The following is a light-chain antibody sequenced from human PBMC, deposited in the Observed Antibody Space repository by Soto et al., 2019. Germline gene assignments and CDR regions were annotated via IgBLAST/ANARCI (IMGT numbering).Light chain of an antibody. CDR2: RSD. V-gene: IGLV1-47*01. Sequence: QSALTQPPSASGTPGQRVTISCSGSSSNIGTYGVNWYQQLPGTAPKLLIYRSDQRPSGVPERFSGSKTGTSASLTISGLRPEDEAHYYCAAYTGNLNGPVFGGGTQLTVL. J-gene: IGLJ7*01. CDR1: SSNIGTYG. CDR3: AAYTGNLNGPV.